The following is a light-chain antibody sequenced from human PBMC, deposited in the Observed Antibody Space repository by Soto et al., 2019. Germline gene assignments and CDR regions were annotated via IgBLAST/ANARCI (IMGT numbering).Light chain of an antibody. CDR1: QSVFNN. CDR3: QQYNDWPLT. J-gene: IGKJ4*01. CDR2: GAS. V-gene: IGKV3-15*01. Sequence: EIVRTQSPATLSVSPGERPTLSSRASQSVFNNLAWYQQKPGQAPRLLIYGASASATDIPARFSGGGSGTEFTLPVSSLQSEDFAVYYCQQYNDWPLTFGGGTKVEIK.